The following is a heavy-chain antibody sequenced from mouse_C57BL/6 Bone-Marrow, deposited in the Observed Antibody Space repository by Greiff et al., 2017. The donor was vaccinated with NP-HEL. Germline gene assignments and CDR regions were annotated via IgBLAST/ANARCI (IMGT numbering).Heavy chain of an antibody. CDR2: IYPGDGDT. V-gene: IGHV1-80*01. Sequence: QVQLQQSGAELVKPGASVKISCKASGYAFSSYWMNWVKQRPGKGLEWIGQIYPGDGDTNYNGKFKGKATLTADKSSSTAYMQLSSLTSEDSAVYFCVFDGYLFYYAMDYWGQGTSVTVSS. CDR1: GYAFSSYW. CDR3: VFDGYLFYYAMDY. J-gene: IGHJ4*01. D-gene: IGHD2-3*01.